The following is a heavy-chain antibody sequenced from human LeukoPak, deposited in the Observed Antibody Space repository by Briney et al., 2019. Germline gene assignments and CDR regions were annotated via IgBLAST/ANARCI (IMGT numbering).Heavy chain of an antibody. D-gene: IGHD3-22*01. CDR1: GFTFSDSY. Sequence: GGSLRLSCAASGFTFSDSYMSWIRQAPGKGLEWVSYISSSGTTIYYADSVKGRFTISRDNAKNSLYLQMSSLRAEDTAVYYCARAPYGSSGPIAHYFDYWGQGTLVTVSS. J-gene: IGHJ4*02. V-gene: IGHV3-11*04. CDR3: ARAPYGSSGPIAHYFDY. CDR2: ISSSGTTI.